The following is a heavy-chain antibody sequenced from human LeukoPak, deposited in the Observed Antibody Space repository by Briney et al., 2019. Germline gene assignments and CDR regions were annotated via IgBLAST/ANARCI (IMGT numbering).Heavy chain of an antibody. D-gene: IGHD2-8*01. Sequence: NPSETLSLTCTVSGGSISSGDYYWSWIRQPPGKGLEWIGYIYYSGSTYYNPSLKSRVTMSVDTSKNQFSLKLSSVTAADTAVYYCARLSNLYCTNGVCSDYWGQGTLVTVSS. CDR3: ARLSNLYCTNGVCSDY. CDR2: IYYSGST. CDR1: GGSISSGDYY. V-gene: IGHV4-30-4*08. J-gene: IGHJ4*02.